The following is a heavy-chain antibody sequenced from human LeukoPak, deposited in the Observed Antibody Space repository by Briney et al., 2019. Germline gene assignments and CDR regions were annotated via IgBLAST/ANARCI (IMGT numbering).Heavy chain of an antibody. CDR2: IDNAGSIT. J-gene: IGHJ4*02. Sequence: GGSLRLSCAASGFTFSNYWIHWVRQAPGKGLVWVSRIDNAGSITTYADSVKGRFTISRDNSKNTLYLQMNSLRAEDTAVYYCARSLRRYFDWYLDYWGQGTLVTVSS. CDR3: ARSLRRYFDWYLDY. D-gene: IGHD3-9*01. V-gene: IGHV3-74*03. CDR1: GFTFSNYW.